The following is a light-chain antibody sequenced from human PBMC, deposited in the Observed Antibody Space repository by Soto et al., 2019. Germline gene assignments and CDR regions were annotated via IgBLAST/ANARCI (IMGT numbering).Light chain of an antibody. CDR3: QQRSNWPLT. Sequence: EIVLTQSPATLSVSPGEKATLSCRASQSVSNFLAWYQQKPGQVPRLLIFDATYRATGVPARFSGSGSGTDFTLTISSLEPEDFAAYYCQQRSNWPLTFGGGTKVEIK. V-gene: IGKV3-11*01. CDR2: DAT. J-gene: IGKJ4*01. CDR1: QSVSNF.